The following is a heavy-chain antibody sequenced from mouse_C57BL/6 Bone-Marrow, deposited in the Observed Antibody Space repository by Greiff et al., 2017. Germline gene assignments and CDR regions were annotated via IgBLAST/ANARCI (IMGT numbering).Heavy chain of an antibody. CDR1: GFTFSDYY. D-gene: IGHD2-4*01. CDR2: ISNGGGST. CDR3: ARDHYDYDAVDAMDY. J-gene: IGHJ4*01. V-gene: IGHV5-12*01. Sequence: EVKLMESGGGLVQPGGSLKLSCAASGFTFSDYYMYWVRQTPEQRLEWVAYISNGGGSTYYPDTVKGRFTISRDNAKNTLYLHMSRLKSEDTAMYYCARDHYDYDAVDAMDYWGQGTSVTVSS.